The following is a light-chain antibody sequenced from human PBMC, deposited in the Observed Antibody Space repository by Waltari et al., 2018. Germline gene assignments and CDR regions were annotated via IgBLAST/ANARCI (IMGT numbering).Light chain of an antibody. V-gene: IGKV3-15*01. Sequence: EIVMTQSPDTLSVSPGDRATLSCRASQNVNRNLAWYQKKRGHAPRLLISGASARAAGIPPRFSGGGSGTEFTLTISSLQSEDFAVYYCQHYNNWPRTFGQGTKVEIK. J-gene: IGKJ1*01. CDR3: QHYNNWPRT. CDR1: QNVNRN. CDR2: GAS.